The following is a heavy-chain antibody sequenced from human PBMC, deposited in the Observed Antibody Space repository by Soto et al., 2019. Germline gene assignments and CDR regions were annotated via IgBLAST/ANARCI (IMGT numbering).Heavy chain of an antibody. Sequence: QVQLVQSGAEVKKPGSSVKVSCKASGGTFSSYAISWVRQAPGQGLEWMGGIIPIFGTANYAQKFQGRVTITADESTSTAYMELSSLRSDDTAVYYCARDDGYCSSTSCYANIWFDPWGQGTLVTVSS. V-gene: IGHV1-69*19. CDR2: IIPIFGTA. J-gene: IGHJ5*02. CDR3: ARDDGYCSSTSCYANIWFDP. CDR1: GGTFSSYA. D-gene: IGHD2-2*03.